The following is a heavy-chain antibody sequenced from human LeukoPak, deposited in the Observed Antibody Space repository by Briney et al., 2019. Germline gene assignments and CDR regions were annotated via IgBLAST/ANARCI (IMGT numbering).Heavy chain of an antibody. CDR1: GDSIGISAYY. CDR3: AVGSPGSCYSD. J-gene: IGHJ4*02. V-gene: IGHV4-39*02. D-gene: IGHD2-15*01. CDR2: IYHAGNT. Sequence: SETLSLTCSVSGDSIGISAYYWGWVRQSPGKGLEYIGNIYHAGNTHYNPSLNSRVTISQDASKNTFSLRLNSVTAADTALYYCAVGSPGSCYSDWGQGALVTVSS.